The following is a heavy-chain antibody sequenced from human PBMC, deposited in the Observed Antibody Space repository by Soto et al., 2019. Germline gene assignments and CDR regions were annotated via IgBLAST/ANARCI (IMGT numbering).Heavy chain of an antibody. CDR1: GFNFRDSA. J-gene: IGHJ4*02. CDR3: TARRDWTAVDPLDY. Sequence: EVQLVESGGGLVQTGGSLKLSCAASGFNFRDSAMHWVRQASGKGLEWVGRIRNKTNNYATAFNAPVKGRFTISRDDSNNMVYLQMNSLKLDDTAVYYCTARRDWTAVDPLDYWGQGTLVTVSS. CDR2: IRNKTNNYAT. D-gene: IGHD5-18*01. V-gene: IGHV3-73*02.